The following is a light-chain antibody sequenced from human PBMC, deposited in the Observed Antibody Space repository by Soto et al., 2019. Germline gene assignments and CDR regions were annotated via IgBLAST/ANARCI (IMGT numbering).Light chain of an antibody. CDR2: AAS. J-gene: IGKJ5*01. CDR3: QEYSSAPPVT. Sequence: DIQMTQSPSSLSASVGARVTITCRASQGISNYLAWYQQKPGKVPKLLIYAASTLQSGVPSRFSGSGSGTDFTLTISSLQPEDVATYYCQEYSSAPPVTFGQGTRLEI. CDR1: QGISNY. V-gene: IGKV1-27*01.